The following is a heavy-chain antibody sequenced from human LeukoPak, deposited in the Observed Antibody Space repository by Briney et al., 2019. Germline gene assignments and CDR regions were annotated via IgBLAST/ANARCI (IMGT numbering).Heavy chain of an antibody. CDR3: ARAPRTSTVTKLLRRSYYMDG. CDR1: GFTFSDYC. Sequence: PGGSLRLSCAASGFTFSDYCMSWVRQPPGKGLEWIGEINHSRSTNYNPSIKSRVNISVDTYKNQFSLKLSSVTASDTAVYYCARAPRTSTVTKLLRRSYYMDGWGKGTTVTVS. D-gene: IGHD4-17*01. V-gene: IGHV4-34*01. CDR2: INHSRST. J-gene: IGHJ6*03.